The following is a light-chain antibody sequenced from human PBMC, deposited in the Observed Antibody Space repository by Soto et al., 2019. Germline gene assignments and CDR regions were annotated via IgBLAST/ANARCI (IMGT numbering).Light chain of an antibody. CDR1: QDITNY. Sequence: DIQMTPSPSSPSASVGDRVTLTFPASQDITNYLNWYQQKPGRAPRLLLYDASSLETGVPSRFSGSGSGTDFTLTISSLQPEDVATYYCQHYDHLPITFGQGTRLEIK. CDR2: DAS. CDR3: QHYDHLPIT. J-gene: IGKJ5*01. V-gene: IGKV1-33*01.